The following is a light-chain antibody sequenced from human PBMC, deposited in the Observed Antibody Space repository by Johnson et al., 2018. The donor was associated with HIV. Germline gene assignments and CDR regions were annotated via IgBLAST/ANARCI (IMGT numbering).Light chain of an antibody. CDR3: GTWDSRLRAYV. Sequence: QSVLTQPPSVSAAPGQKVTISCSGSSSNIGNNYVSWYQQLPGTAPKLLIYENNKRPSGIPDRFSGSKSGTSATLGITGLQTGDEADYYCGTWDSRLRAYVFGTGTKVTVL. CDR1: SSNIGNNY. J-gene: IGLJ1*01. V-gene: IGLV1-51*02. CDR2: ENN.